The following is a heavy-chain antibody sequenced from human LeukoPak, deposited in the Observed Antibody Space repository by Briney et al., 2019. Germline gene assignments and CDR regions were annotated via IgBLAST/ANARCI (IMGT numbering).Heavy chain of an antibody. V-gene: IGHV4-59*01. CDR1: GGSISSYY. CDR2: IYYSGST. D-gene: IGHD3-10*01. J-gene: IGHJ4*02. CDR3: ARADYYGSGSSNDY. Sequence: SETLSLTCTVSGGSISSYYWSWIRQPPEKGLEWIGYIYYSGSTNYNPSLKSRVTISVDTSKNQFSLKLSSVTAADTAVYYCARADYYGSGSSNDYWGQGTLVTVSS.